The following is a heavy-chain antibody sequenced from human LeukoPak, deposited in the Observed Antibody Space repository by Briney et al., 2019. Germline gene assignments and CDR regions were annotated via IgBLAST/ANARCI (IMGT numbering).Heavy chain of an antibody. J-gene: IGHJ6*03. CDR1: GGTFSSYG. Sequence: GASVKVSCKASGGTFSSYGISWVRQAPGKGLEWMGGIIPIFGTANNAQKFQGRVTITADESTSTAYMELSSLRSEDTAVYYCATEGGHSSGWYGGSTGDYYMAVWGKGTTVTVSS. V-gene: IGHV1-69*01. D-gene: IGHD6-19*01. CDR3: ATEGGHSSGWYGGSTGDYYMAV. CDR2: IIPIFGTA.